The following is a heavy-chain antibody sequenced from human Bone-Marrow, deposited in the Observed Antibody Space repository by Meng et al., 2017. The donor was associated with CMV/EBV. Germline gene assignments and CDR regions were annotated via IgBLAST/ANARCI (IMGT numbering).Heavy chain of an antibody. CDR1: GYTFTSYD. CDR3: ARLYSNYYYYYYYGMDV. D-gene: IGHD4-11*01. Sequence: ASVISCKASGYTFTSYDINWVRQATGQGLEWMGWMNPNSGNTGYAQKFQGRVTMTRNTSISTAYMELSSLRSEDTAVYYCARLYSNYYYYYYYGMDVWGQGTTVTVSS. J-gene: IGHJ6*02. CDR2: MNPNSGNT. V-gene: IGHV1-8*01.